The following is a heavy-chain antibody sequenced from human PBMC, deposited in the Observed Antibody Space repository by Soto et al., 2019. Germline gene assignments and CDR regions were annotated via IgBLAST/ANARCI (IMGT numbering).Heavy chain of an antibody. CDR1: GYGFTSYW. J-gene: IGHJ4*02. CDR2: IYPGDSEA. V-gene: IGHV5-51*01. D-gene: IGHD3-9*01. CDR3: ARQWDYNVLTGYSYCFDY. Sequence: GESLKISCKTSGYGFTSYWIGWVRQMPGKGLGGVGIIYPGDSEARYSPSFKGQVTMSVDRSSKSAYLQWNSLTASDTAMYYCARQWDYNVLTGYSYCFDYWGQGTQVPVSP.